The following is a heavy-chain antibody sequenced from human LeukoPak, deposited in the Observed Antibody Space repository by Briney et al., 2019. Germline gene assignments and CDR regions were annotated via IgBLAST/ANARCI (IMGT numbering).Heavy chain of an antibody. CDR1: GFTFSSYA. V-gene: IGHV3-23*01. CDR2: ISGSGGST. Sequence: GGSPRLSCAASGFTFSSYAMSWVRQAPGKGLEWVSAISGSGGSTYYADSVKGRFTISRDNSKNTLYLQMNSLRAEDTAVYYCAKDPVLVQLVRDIWGQGTLVTVSS. D-gene: IGHD6-6*01. CDR3: AKDPVLVQLVRDI. J-gene: IGHJ4*02.